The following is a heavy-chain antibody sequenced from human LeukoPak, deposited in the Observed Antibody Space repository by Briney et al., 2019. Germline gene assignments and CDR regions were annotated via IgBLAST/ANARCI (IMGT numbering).Heavy chain of an antibody. CDR1: GFTFSDYY. CDR2: ISSGGITI. V-gene: IGHV3-11*01. D-gene: IGHD3-10*01. CDR3: ARDSGSGSSTFES. J-gene: IGHJ4*02. Sequence: GGSLRLSCAVSGFTFSDYYMTWIRQAPGKGLEWVSYISSGGITISYAVSVRGRFTISRDNAKNSLYLQMNSLSAEDTAVYYCARDSGSGSSTFESWGQGTLVTVSS.